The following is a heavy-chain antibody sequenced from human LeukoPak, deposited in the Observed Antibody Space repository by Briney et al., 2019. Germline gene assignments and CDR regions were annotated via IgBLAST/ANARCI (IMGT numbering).Heavy chain of an antibody. CDR1: GFTFSSYE. CDR2: ISSSGSTR. J-gene: IGHJ4*02. D-gene: IGHD5-24*01. CDR3: ARGALEMATITSPYYFDY. Sequence: GGSLRLSCAASGFTFSSYEMNWVRQAPGKGLEWVSYISSSGSTRYYADSVKGRFTISRDNAKNSLYLQMNSLRAEDTAVYYCARGALEMATITSPYYFDYWGQGTLVTVSS. V-gene: IGHV3-48*03.